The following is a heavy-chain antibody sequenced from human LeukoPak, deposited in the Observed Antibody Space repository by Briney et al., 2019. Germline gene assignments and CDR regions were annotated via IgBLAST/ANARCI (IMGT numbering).Heavy chain of an antibody. D-gene: IGHD6-13*01. CDR1: GGSISSYY. Sequence: SETLSLTCTVSGGSISSYYWSWIRQPPGKGLEWIGYIYYSGSTNYNPSLKSRVTISVDTSKNQFSLKLSSVTAADTAVYYCARDKLIIAAAGTRVYYGMDVWGQGTTVTVSS. CDR2: IYYSGST. V-gene: IGHV4-59*01. CDR3: ARDKLIIAAAGTRVYYGMDV. J-gene: IGHJ6*02.